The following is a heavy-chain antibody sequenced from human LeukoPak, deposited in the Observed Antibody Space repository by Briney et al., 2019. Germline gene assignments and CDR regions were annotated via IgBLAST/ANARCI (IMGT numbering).Heavy chain of an antibody. CDR1: GYTFTSYD. D-gene: IGHD1-7*01. J-gene: IGHJ5*02. Sequence: ASVKVSCKASGYTFTSYDFNWLWQATGQGPEWMGWMNPNSGATGYAQKFQGRVTMTTDTSTSTAYMELRSLRSDDTAVYYCARKLELRGGLWFDPWGQGTLVTVSS. CDR3: ARKLELRGGLWFDP. CDR2: MNPNSGAT. V-gene: IGHV1-8*01.